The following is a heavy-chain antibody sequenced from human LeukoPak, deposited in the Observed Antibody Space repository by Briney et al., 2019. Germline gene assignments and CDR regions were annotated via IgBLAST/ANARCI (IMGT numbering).Heavy chain of an antibody. CDR1: GGSFSGYY. V-gene: IGHV4-34*01. CDR3: ARGHQYYDFWSGYSYTFDY. Sequence: SETLSLTCAVYGGSFSGYYWSWIRQPPGEGLEWIGEINHSGSTNYNPSLKSRVTISVDTSKNQFSLKLSSVTAADTAVYYCARGHQYYDFWSGYSYTFDYWGQGTLVTVSS. J-gene: IGHJ4*02. D-gene: IGHD3-3*01. CDR2: INHSGST.